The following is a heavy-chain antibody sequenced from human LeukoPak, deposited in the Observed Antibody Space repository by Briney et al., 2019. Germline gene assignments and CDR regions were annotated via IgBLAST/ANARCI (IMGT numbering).Heavy chain of an antibody. CDR1: GGSISSSGYY. V-gene: IGHV4-39*01. J-gene: IGHJ5*02. CDR3: ARHEYSGSYYGLSWFDP. Sequence: KPSETLSLTCTVSGGSISSSGYYWGWIRQPPGKGLKWIASIYYSGSTYYNPPLKSRVTISVDTSKNQLSLKLSSLTAADTVVYYCARHEYSGSYYGLSWFDPWGQGTLVTVSS. D-gene: IGHD1-26*01. CDR2: IYYSGST.